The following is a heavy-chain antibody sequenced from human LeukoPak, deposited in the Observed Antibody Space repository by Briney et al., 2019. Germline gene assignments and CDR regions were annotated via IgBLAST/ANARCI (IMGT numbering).Heavy chain of an antibody. V-gene: IGHV3-23*01. D-gene: IGHD1-14*01. CDR2: ISSTDAGT. J-gene: IGHJ4*02. CDR1: GFSLSSYA. CDR3: AKDVRTKRPPPEGFDY. Sequence: GGSLRLSCAASGFSLSSYAMSWVRQAPGKGLEWVSAISSTDAGTYHADSVRGRFTISRDSSRNTLYLQMNSLRAEDAAVYYCAKDVRTKRPPPEGFDYWGQGTLVTVSS.